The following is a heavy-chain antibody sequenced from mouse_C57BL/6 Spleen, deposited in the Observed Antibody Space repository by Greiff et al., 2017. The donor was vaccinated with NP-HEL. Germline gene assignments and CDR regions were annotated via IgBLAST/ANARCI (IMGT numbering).Heavy chain of an antibody. CDR3: TRDSSGSEGYAY. V-gene: IGHV1-5*01. Sequence: VQLQQSGTVLARPGASVKMSCKTSGYTFTSYWMHWVKQRPGQGLEWIGAIYPGNSYTSYNQKFKGKAKLTAVTSASTAYMERSSLTNEDSAVYNCTRDSSGSEGYAYWGQGTLVTVSA. CDR1: GYTFTSYW. J-gene: IGHJ3*01. CDR2: IYPGNSYT. D-gene: IGHD3-2*02.